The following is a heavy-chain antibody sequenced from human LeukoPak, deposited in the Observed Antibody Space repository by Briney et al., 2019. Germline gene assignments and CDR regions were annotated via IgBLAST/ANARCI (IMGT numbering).Heavy chain of an antibody. V-gene: IGHV3-21*01. J-gene: IGHJ4*02. D-gene: IGHD3-10*01. CDR1: GFTFSSYS. Sequence: GGSLRLSCAASGFTFSSYSMNWVRQAPGKGLEWVSSISSSTNYIFYADSVKGRFTISRDNAKNSLYLQMNGLRAEDTAVYDCASEYGSGSLDYWGQGTLVTVSS. CDR2: ISSSTNYI. CDR3: ASEYGSGSLDY.